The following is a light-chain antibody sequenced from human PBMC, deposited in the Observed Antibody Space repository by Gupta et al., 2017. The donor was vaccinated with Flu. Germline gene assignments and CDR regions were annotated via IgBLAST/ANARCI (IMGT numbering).Light chain of an antibody. CDR3: SSFTTSLTYV. V-gene: IGLV2-14*01. CDR1: SSDVGAYNF. CDR2: EVN. J-gene: IGLJ1*01. Sequence: QSALTQPASVSASPGQSITISCTGTSSDVGAYNFVSWYQQHQGKAPKLIIYEVNNRPSGVSDRFSVSKSGNTASLTISGLQSEDEADYYCSSFTTSLTYVFGTGTKVTVL.